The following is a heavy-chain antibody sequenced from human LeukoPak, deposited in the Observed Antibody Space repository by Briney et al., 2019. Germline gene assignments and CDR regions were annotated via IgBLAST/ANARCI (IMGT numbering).Heavy chain of an antibody. CDR1: GGSISSSSYY. CDR2: ISYSGST. CDR3: ARARSYYGDYAHLDY. J-gene: IGHJ4*02. Sequence: SETLSLTCTVSGGSISSSSYYWSWIRQPPGKGLEWIGYISYSGSTSYNPSLKSRVNISVDTSKNQFSLNLTSVAAADTAVYYCARARSYYGDYAHLDYWDQGALVTVSS. V-gene: IGHV4-61*01. D-gene: IGHD4-17*01.